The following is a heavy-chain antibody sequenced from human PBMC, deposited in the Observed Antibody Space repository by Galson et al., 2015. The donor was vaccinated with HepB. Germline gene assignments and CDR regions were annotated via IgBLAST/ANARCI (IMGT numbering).Heavy chain of an antibody. CDR1: GYTFTSYY. CDR2: INPNSGGT. J-gene: IGHJ5*02. CDR3: ARGRIAVRNWFDP. D-gene: IGHD6-19*01. Sequence: SVKVSCKASGYTFTSYYMHWVRQAPGQGLEWMGWINPNSGGTNYAQKFRGRVTMTRDTSISTAYMELSRLRSDDTAVYYCARGRIAVRNWFDPWGQGTLVTVSS. V-gene: IGHV1-2*02.